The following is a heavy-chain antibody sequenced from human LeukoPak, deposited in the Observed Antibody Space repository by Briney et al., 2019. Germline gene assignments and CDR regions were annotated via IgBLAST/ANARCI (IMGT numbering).Heavy chain of an antibody. D-gene: IGHD2-8*01. J-gene: IGHJ5*02. V-gene: IGHV3-72*01. CDR3: SRSPAGNVLDQ. CDR2: IRSKANRHTT. Sequence: GGSLRLSCAVSGFIFSDHHMDWVSQAPGKGLEWVGRIRSKANRHTTEYAASVKGRFTVSRDDSKNSLYLQMNSLKTEDTAVYYCSRSPAGNVLDQWGQGTLVTVSS. CDR1: GFIFSDHH.